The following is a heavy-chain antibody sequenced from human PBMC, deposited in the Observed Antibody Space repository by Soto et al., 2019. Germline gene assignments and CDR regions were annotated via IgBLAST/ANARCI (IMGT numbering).Heavy chain of an antibody. CDR1: GFTFSSYS. CDR2: ISSSSSYI. D-gene: IGHD5-18*01. J-gene: IGHJ3*02. CDR3: ARDKEAGYSYGLGGAFDI. V-gene: IGHV3-21*01. Sequence: GGSLRLSCAASGFTFSSYSMNWVRQAPWKGLEWVSSISSSSSYIYYADSVKGRFAISRDNAKNSLYLQMNSLRAEDTAVYYCARDKEAGYSYGLGGAFDIWGQGTMVTVSS.